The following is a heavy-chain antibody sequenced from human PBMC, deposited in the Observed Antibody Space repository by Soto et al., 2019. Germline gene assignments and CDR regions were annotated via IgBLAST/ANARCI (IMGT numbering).Heavy chain of an antibody. D-gene: IGHD2-21*02. Sequence: ASVKVSCKASGYTFSIYAIHWVRQAPGQRLEWMGWIHPGQNNTKYSQNLQGRVTITRDTSSYTAYMELSSLTSEDTAVYYCAREGGGACYYWVQGTPVTVSS. V-gene: IGHV1-3*01. CDR2: IHPGQNNT. CDR3: AREGGGACYY. J-gene: IGHJ4*02. CDR1: GYTFSIYA.